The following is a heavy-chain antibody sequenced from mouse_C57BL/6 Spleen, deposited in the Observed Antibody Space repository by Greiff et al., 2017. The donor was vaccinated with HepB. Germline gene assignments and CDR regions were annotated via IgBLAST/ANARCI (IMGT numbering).Heavy chain of an antibody. J-gene: IGHJ4*01. CDR1: GFTFSSYA. CDR2: ISDGGSYT. CDR3: ARDGELLLRYAMDY. Sequence: EVQLVESGGGLVKPGGSLKLSCAASGFTFSSYAMSWVRQTPEKRLEWVATISDGGSYTYYPDNVKGRFTISRDNAKNNLYLQMSHLKSEDTAIYYCARDGELLLRYAMDYGGQGTSVTVSS. D-gene: IGHD1-1*01. V-gene: IGHV5-4*01.